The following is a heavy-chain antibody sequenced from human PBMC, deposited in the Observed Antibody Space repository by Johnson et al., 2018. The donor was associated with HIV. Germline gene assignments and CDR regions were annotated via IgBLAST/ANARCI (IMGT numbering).Heavy chain of an antibody. J-gene: IGHJ3*01. Sequence: DSVKGRFTISRDNSKNTLFLQMDSLRADDTAVYYCAREGVSGSYYDAFDLWGQGTMVTVSS. V-gene: IGHV3-30*01. CDR3: AREGVSGSYYDAFDL. D-gene: IGHD1-26*01.